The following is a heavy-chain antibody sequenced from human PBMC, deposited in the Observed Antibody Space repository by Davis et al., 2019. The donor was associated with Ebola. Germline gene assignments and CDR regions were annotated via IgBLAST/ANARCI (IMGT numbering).Heavy chain of an antibody. J-gene: IGHJ4*02. Sequence: GESLIISCAASGLSFSSYWMHWVRQAPGKGLVWVSRIKTDGTMTGYGDSVQGRFTISRDNAKNSLYLQMNSLRAEDTAVYYCARVGIAAGGSEGLDYWDQGTLVAVSS. D-gene: IGHD6-13*01. CDR1: GLSFSSYW. CDR2: IKTDGTMT. CDR3: ARVGIAAGGSEGLDY. V-gene: IGHV3-74*01.